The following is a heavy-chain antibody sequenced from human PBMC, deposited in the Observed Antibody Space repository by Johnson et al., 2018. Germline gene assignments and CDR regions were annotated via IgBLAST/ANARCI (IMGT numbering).Heavy chain of an antibody. Sequence: QVQLVESGAEVTKPGASVKVSCKASGYTFTHYFMHWVRQAPGQGLEWVGIINPSTGVTNNAQRFDDRVTMTSDTSTGTVYMEVRSLRSEDTAVYYWARGSGSAYYYAMDVWGQGTTVTVSS. CDR1: GYTFTHYF. CDR2: INPSTGVT. J-gene: IGHJ6*02. D-gene: IGHD1-26*01. CDR3: ARGSGSAYYYAMDV. V-gene: IGHV1-46*01.